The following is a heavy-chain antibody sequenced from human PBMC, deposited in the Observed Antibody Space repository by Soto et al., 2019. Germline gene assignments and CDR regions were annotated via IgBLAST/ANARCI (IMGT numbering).Heavy chain of an antibody. D-gene: IGHD2-15*01. J-gene: IGHJ4*02. CDR3: ARLVAGGNFDY. CDR2: IYYSGST. CDR1: GGSISSSSYY. V-gene: IGHV4-39*01. Sequence: SETLSLTCTVSGGSISSSSYYWGWMRQPTGKGLEWIGSIYYSGSTYYNPSLKSRVTISVDTSKNQFSLKLSSVTAADTAVYYCARLVAGGNFDYWGQGTLVTVSS.